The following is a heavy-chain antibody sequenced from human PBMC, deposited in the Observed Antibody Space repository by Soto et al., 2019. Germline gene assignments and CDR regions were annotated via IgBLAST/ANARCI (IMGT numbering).Heavy chain of an antibody. V-gene: IGHV4-61*01. CDR1: GGSVSSGSYY. D-gene: IGHD5-18*01. CDR2: IYYSGST. J-gene: IGHJ3*02. Sequence: QVQLQESGPGLVKPSETLSLTCTVSGGSVSSGSYYWSWIRQPPGKGLEWIGYIYYSGSTNYNPSLKSRVTTSVDTSQHQFSLMLSSVTAADTAVYYCAGDPGGYSYDGAFDIWGQGTMVTVSS. CDR3: AGDPGGYSYDGAFDI.